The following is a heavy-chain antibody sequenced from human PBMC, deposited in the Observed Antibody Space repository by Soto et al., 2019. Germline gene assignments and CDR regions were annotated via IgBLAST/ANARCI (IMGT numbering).Heavy chain of an antibody. V-gene: IGHV3-30-3*01. J-gene: IGHJ6*02. CDR2: ISYDGSNK. D-gene: IGHD6-13*01. CDR1: GFTFSSYA. CDR3: ARDYSSSWYDYYYYYGMDV. Sequence: PGGSLRLSCAASGFTFSSYAMHWVRQAPGKGLEWVAVISYDGSNKYYADSVKGRFTISRDNSKNTLYLQMNSLRAEDTAVYYCARDYSSSWYDYYYYYGMDVWGQGTTVTVSS.